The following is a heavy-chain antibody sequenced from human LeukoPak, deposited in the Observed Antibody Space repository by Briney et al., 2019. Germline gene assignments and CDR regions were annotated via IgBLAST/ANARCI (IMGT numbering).Heavy chain of an antibody. J-gene: IGHJ4*02. CDR2: INGDGTST. V-gene: IGHV3-74*01. Sequence: GGSLRLSCAASVLTLSTHWMHWVREAPGQGEVWVSRINGDGTSTSYADSVKGRFTISRVNAKSTPYLEMASLRAEDTAIYYCARWWSTGTYYYFDLCGQGTLVTVSS. D-gene: IGHD2-15*01. CDR1: VLTLSTHW. CDR3: ARWWSTGTYYYFDL.